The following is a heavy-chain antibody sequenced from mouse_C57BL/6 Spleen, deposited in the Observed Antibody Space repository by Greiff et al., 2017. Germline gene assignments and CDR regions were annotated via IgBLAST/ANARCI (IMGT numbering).Heavy chain of an antibody. CDR2: IDPSDSYT. J-gene: IGHJ1*03. CDR1: GYTFTSYW. CDR3: ARSPYYGSGYGWYFDV. Sequence: QVQLQQPGAELVMPGASVKLSCKASGYTFTSYWMHWVKQRPGQGLEWIGEIDPSDSYTNYNQKFKGKSTLTVDKSSSTAYMQLSSLTSEDSAVYYCARSPYYGSGYGWYFDVWGTGTTVTVSS. V-gene: IGHV1-69*01. D-gene: IGHD1-1*01.